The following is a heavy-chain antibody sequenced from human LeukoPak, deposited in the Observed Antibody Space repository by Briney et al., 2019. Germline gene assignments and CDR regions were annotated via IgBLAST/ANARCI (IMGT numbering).Heavy chain of an antibody. D-gene: IGHD3-16*01. CDR1: GYTFSNYG. Sequence: ATVKVFYKASGYTFSNYGITWVRQAPGQGLEWMGWLSAYNGNTNYAQNFRGRVTMTTDTSTSTAYMELRSLTSDNTAVDYCMREDRGDVDCFQHWGQGTLVTVSS. CDR3: MREDRGDVDCFQH. J-gene: IGHJ1*01. V-gene: IGHV1-18*01. CDR2: LSAYNGNT.